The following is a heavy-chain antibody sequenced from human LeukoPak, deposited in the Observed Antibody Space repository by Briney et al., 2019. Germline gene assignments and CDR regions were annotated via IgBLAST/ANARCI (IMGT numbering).Heavy chain of an antibody. CDR1: GFTFSTYS. D-gene: IGHD6-13*01. J-gene: IGHJ4*02. CDR3: ARERVAGPSSSFEH. Sequence: GGSLRLSCAASGFTFSTYSMNWVRQAPGKGLEWVSYISSSGTTIYYADSVKGRFTISRDNARNSLYLQMTSLTDEDTAVYFCARERVAGPSSSFEHWGQGTLVAVSS. CDR2: ISSSGTTI. V-gene: IGHV3-48*02.